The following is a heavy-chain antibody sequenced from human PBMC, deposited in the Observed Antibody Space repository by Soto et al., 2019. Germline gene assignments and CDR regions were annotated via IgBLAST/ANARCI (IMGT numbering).Heavy chain of an antibody. J-gene: IGHJ4*02. V-gene: IGHV4-59*08. CDR2: VYSGST. CDR3: ARHTPAISISDH. Sequence: SETLSLTCTISGGSISGYYWTWIRQSPGKGLEYIGYVYSGSTYYNPSLKSRVTISVDTSKNQFSLKLSSVTAADTAVYYCARHTPAISISDHWGQGTLVTVSS. CDR1: GGSISGYY. D-gene: IGHD2-15*01.